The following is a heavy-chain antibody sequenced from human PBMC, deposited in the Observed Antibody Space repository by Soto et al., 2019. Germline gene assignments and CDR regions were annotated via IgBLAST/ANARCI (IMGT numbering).Heavy chain of an antibody. CDR1: GGSITSSD. Sequence: PXATLSLTLTVCGGSITSSDWSWIRRPPGKGLEWIAYIYDTGISGYTPSTSYNPSLKSRVTMSVDTSKSQFSLKLTSVTAADTAVHFCARGEDAFFYYGLDVWGQGITVTVSS. V-gene: IGHV4-59*01. CDR3: ARGEDAFFYYGLDV. CDR2: IYDTGISGYTPST. J-gene: IGHJ6*02.